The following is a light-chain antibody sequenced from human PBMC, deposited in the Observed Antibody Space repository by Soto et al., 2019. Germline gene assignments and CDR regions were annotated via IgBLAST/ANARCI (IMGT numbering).Light chain of an antibody. CDR1: QSVSSSY. Sequence: EIVLTQSPGTLYLSPGERATLSCRASQSVSSSYLAWYKQKPGQAPRLLIYGASSRATGIPDRFSGSGSGTDFTVTISRLEPEDFAVYYCQQYGSSPLTFGGGTKVEIK. J-gene: IGKJ4*01. V-gene: IGKV3-20*01. CDR3: QQYGSSPLT. CDR2: GAS.